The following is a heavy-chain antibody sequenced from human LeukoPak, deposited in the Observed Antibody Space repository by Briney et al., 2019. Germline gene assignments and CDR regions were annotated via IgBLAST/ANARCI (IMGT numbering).Heavy chain of an antibody. CDR1: GYTFTGYY. CDR2: INPNSGGT. D-gene: IGHD6-13*01. V-gene: IGHV1-2*02. J-gene: IGHJ4*02. Sequence: EASVKVSCKASGYTFTGYYMHWVRQALGQGLEWMGWINPNSGGTNYAQKFQGRVTMTRDTSISTAYMELSRLRSDDTAVYYCASYSSSWYLFDYWGQGTLVTVSS. CDR3: ASYSSSWYLFDY.